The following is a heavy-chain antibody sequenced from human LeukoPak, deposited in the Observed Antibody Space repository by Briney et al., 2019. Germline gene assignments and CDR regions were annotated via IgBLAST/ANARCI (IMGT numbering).Heavy chain of an antibody. CDR2: INPNSGGT. CDR3: ARERGVPAAIPHFDY. J-gene: IGHJ4*02. V-gene: IGHV1-2*02. CDR1: GYTFTSYD. Sequence: ASVKVSCKASGYTFTSYDINWVRQATGQGLEWMGWINPNSGGTNYAQKFQGRVTMTRDTSISTAYMELSRLRSDDTAVYYCARERGVPAAIPHFDYWGQGTLVTVSS. D-gene: IGHD2-2*02.